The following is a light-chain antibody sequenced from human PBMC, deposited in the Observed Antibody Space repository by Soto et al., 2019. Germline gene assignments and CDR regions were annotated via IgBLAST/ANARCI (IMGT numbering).Light chain of an antibody. J-gene: IGKJ4*01. CDR2: GAS. Sequence: ETVMTQSPATLSVSPGERATLSCEASQSVSTNLAWYQQKPGQVPRLLIYGASTRASDIPARFSGSGSGTEFTLTISSLQSEDFAVYYCQQYNEWPLTFGGGTKVEIE. CDR1: QSVSTN. V-gene: IGKV3-15*01. CDR3: QQYNEWPLT.